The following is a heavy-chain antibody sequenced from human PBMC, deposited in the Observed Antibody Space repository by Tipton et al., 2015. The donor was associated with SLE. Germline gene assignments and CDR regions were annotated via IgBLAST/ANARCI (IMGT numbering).Heavy chain of an antibody. CDR1: GASISSHY. CDR3: AEVGYDFWSGYTNAFDI. CDR2: MSYSGSA. Sequence: TLSLTRTVSGASISSHYWSWIRQPPGKGLEWIGYMSYSGSAHYNPSLRSRVTLSLDTSKNQVSLKLTSVTAADTAVYYCAEVGYDFWSGYTNAFDIWGQGTMVTVSS. J-gene: IGHJ3*02. D-gene: IGHD3-3*01. V-gene: IGHV4-59*11.